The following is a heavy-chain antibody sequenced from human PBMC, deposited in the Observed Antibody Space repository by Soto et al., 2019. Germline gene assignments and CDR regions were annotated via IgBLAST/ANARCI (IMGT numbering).Heavy chain of an antibody. V-gene: IGHV1-3*01. Sequence: QVQLVQSGTEVKKPGASVKLSCKTSGYTFTTHAVQWVRQAPGQGLEWMGWINGGSGDTRYSQKFQGRVTFTRDRSASTAYMELSSLTSEDTAMHYCARDLDTDGHCYFDYWGQGTLVTVSS. CDR3: ARDLDTDGHCYFDY. D-gene: IGHD5-18*01. CDR1: GYTFTTHA. CDR2: INGGSGDT. J-gene: IGHJ4*02.